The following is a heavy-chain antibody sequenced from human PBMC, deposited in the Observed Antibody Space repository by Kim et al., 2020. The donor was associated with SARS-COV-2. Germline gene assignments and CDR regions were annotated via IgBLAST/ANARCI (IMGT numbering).Heavy chain of an antibody. CDR2: INHSGST. Sequence: SETLSLTCAVYGGSFSGYYWSWIRQPPGKGLEWIGEINHSGSTNYNPSLKSRVTISVDTSKNQFSLKLSSVTAADTAVYYCARGVRGSSPPWGQGTLVTVSS. D-gene: IGHD6-13*01. CDR3: ARGVRGSSPP. V-gene: IGHV4-34*01. CDR1: GGSFSGYY. J-gene: IGHJ5*02.